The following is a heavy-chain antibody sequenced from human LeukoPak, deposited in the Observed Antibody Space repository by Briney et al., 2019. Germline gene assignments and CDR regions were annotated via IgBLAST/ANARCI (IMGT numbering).Heavy chain of an antibody. D-gene: IGHD6-13*01. CDR3: ARQTGYSTWNGMDV. V-gene: IGHV3-30-3*01. J-gene: IGHJ6*02. Sequence: PGGSLRLSCAASGFTYRSYAMHWVRQAPGKGLEWVAVISYDGSNKYYADSVKGRFTLSRDNSKNTLYLQMNSLRAEDTAVYYCARQTGYSTWNGMDVWGQGTTVTVSS. CDR1: GFTYRSYA. CDR2: ISYDGSNK.